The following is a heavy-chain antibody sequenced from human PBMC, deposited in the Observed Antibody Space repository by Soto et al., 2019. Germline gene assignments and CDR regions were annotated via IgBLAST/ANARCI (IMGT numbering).Heavy chain of an antibody. Sequence: TLSLTCAVYGGCFSDYYRTWIRQPPGKGLEWIGEINHSGSTNYNPSLKSRVTISVDTSKNQFSLKLSSVTAADTAVYYCARQGWSYGSGSYFPDAFDIWGQGTMVTVPS. V-gene: IGHV4-34*01. CDR2: INHSGST. J-gene: IGHJ3*02. CDR3: ARQGWSYGSGSYFPDAFDI. D-gene: IGHD3-10*01. CDR1: GGCFSDYY.